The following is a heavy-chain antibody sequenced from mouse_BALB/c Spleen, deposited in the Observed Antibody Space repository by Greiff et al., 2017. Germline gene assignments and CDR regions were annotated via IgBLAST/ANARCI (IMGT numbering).Heavy chain of an antibody. CDR2: INPSSGYT. CDR1: GYTFTSYT. V-gene: IGHV1-4*01. Sequence: QVQLKQSGAELARPGASVKMSCKASGYTFTSYTMHWVKQRPGQGLEWIGYINPSSGYTNYNQKFKDKATLTADKSSSTAYMQLSSLTSEDSAVYYCARERDYYGSSPLFDYWGQGTTLTVSS. J-gene: IGHJ2*01. D-gene: IGHD1-1*01. CDR3: ARERDYYGSSPLFDY.